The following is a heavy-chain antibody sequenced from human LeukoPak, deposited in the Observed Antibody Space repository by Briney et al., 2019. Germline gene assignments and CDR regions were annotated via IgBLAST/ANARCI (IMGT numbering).Heavy chain of an antibody. V-gene: IGHV4-31*03. CDR2: INHSGST. J-gene: IGHJ2*01. CDR1: GGSISSGASD. CDR3: ARAARQGFTMIVVPFFYFDL. D-gene: IGHD3-22*01. Sequence: SQTLSLTCTVSGGSISSGASDWGWIRQHPKRGLEWVGYINHSGSTYYNPSLGSRVTMSVDTSKNQFSLKLSSVTAADWAVYYCARAARQGFTMIVVPFFYFDLWGRGTLVTVSS.